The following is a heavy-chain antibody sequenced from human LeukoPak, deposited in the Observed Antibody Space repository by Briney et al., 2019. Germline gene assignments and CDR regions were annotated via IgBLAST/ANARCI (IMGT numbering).Heavy chain of an antibody. Sequence: GGSLRLSCAASGFTFSSYWMHWVRQAPGKGLEWVAVISYDGSNKYYADSVKGRFTISRDNSKNTLYLQMNSLRAEDTAVYYCAKDSYDSSPILPGIDYWGQGTLVTVSS. CDR1: GFTFSSYW. CDR3: AKDSYDSSPILPGIDY. CDR2: ISYDGSNK. V-gene: IGHV3-30*18. D-gene: IGHD3-22*01. J-gene: IGHJ4*02.